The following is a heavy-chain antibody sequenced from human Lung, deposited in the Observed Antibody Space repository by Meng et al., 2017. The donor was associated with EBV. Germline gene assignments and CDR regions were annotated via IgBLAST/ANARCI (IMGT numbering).Heavy chain of an antibody. Sequence: QRQRQQGGAGLWKPAETCAFPCAGYGGSFSGYYWSWIRQPPGKWLEWIGEINHSGSTNYNPSLKSRVTISVDTSKNQFSLKLSSVTAADTAVYYCARGGMTTVTTYYFDYWGQGTLVTVSS. J-gene: IGHJ4*02. D-gene: IGHD4-17*01. CDR3: ARGGMTTVTTYYFDY. CDR1: GGSFSGYY. CDR2: INHSGST. V-gene: IGHV4-34*01.